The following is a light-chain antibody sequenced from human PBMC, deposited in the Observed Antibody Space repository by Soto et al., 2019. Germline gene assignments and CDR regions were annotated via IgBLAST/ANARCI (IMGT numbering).Light chain of an antibody. CDR2: NVS. V-gene: IGKV2-30*01. CDR1: RSLAYIDGNTY. J-gene: IGKJ2*01. CDR3: MQGTHWPPYT. Sequence: DVLMTQSPLSLPVTLGQPASISCWSSRSLAYIDGNTYLNWFQQRPGQSPRRLIYNVSNRDSGXPXRXIGSGAGTAFTVKISRVEAEDIAVYCCMQGTHWPPYTFGQGTKLEIK.